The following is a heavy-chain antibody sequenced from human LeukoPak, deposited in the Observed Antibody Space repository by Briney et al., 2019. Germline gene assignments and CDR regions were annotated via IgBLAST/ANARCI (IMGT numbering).Heavy chain of an antibody. CDR3: ARDPVGAADY. CDR1: GYTFTGYY. V-gene: IGHV1-18*04. CDR2: ISAYNGNT. D-gene: IGHD1-26*01. J-gene: IGHJ4*02. Sequence: GASVKVSCKASGYTFTGYYMHWVRQAPGQGLEWMGWISAYNGNTNYAQKLQGRVTMTTDTSTSTAYMELRSLRSDDTAAYYCARDPVGAADYWGQGTLVTVSS.